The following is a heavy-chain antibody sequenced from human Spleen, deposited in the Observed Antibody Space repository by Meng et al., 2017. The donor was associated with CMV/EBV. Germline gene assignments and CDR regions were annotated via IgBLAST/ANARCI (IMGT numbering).Heavy chain of an antibody. V-gene: IGHV4-4*02. CDR2: IYHSEST. D-gene: IGHD2-21*02. Sequence: SNLWTWVRQDPGKGLEWIGEIYHSESTNYIPSLKSRVTISVDKFKNQFSLKVGSVTAADTAVYYRARIERRRILKYCGSDCSTTDYWGQGTLVTVSS. CDR1: SNL. J-gene: IGHJ4*02. CDR3: ARIERRRILKYCGSDCSTTDY.